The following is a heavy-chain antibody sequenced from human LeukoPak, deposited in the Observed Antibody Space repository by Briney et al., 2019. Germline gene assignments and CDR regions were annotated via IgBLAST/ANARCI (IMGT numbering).Heavy chain of an antibody. CDR3: ARERGIVGARAAFDI. CDR1: GGTFSSYT. J-gene: IGHJ3*02. V-gene: IGHV1-69*04. CDR2: IIPTLGIA. Sequence: SVKVSCKASGGTFSSYTISWVRQAPGQGLEWMERIIPTLGIANYAQKFQGRVTITADKSTSTAYMELSSLRSEDTAVYYCARERGIVGARAAFDIWGQGTMVTVSS. D-gene: IGHD1-26*01.